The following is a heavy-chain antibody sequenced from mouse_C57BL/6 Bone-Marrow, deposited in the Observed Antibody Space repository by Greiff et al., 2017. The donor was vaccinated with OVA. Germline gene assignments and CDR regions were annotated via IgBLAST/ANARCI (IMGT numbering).Heavy chain of an antibody. CDR2: INPDNGGT. J-gene: IGHJ3*01. Sequence: VQLQQSGPELVKPGASVKIPCKASGYTFTDYNMDWVKQRPGKSLEWIGDINPDNGGTIYNQKFKGKATLTADKSSRTAYMELRSLTSEDTAVYCCGWGGFAYWGQGTLVTVSA. V-gene: IGHV1-18*01. CDR3: GWGGFAY. CDR1: GYTFTDYN. D-gene: IGHD4-1*01.